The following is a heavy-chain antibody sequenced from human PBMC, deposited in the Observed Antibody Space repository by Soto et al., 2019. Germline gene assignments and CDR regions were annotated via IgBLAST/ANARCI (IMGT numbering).Heavy chain of an antibody. CDR3: ARVSGSYYYGMDV. D-gene: IGHD1-26*01. Sequence: QVQLQESGPGLVKPSGTLSLTCAVSGGSISSSNWWSWVRQPPGKGLEWIGEIYHSGSTNYNPSLKSRVTISVDKSKNKFSLRLTSVTAADTAVYYCARVSGSYYYGMDVWGQGTTVTVSS. CDR2: IYHSGST. V-gene: IGHV4-4*02. J-gene: IGHJ6*02. CDR1: GGSISSSNW.